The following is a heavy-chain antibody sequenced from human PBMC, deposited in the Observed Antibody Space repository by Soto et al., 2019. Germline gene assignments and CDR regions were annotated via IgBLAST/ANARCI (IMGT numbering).Heavy chain of an antibody. V-gene: IGHV4-39*01. CDR1: GGSISRSSYY. Sequence: PSETRSLTCTVSGGSISRSSYYWGWIRQPPGKGLEWIGSIYYSGSTYYNPSLKSRVTISVDTSKNQFSLKLSSVTAADTAVYYCLSGSYGRYDEVSDHWGQGTLVTVSS. D-gene: IGHD3-10*01. CDR3: LSGSYGRYDEVSDH. CDR2: IYYSGST. J-gene: IGHJ4*02.